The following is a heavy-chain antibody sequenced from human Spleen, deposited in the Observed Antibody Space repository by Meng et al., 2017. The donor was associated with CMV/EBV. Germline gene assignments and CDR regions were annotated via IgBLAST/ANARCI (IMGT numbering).Heavy chain of an antibody. V-gene: IGHV3-7*01. CDR2: IKGDGSET. CDR3: ARDNDGKDY. J-gene: IGHJ4*02. CDR1: GFTFSSYW. Sequence: GGSLRLSCAASGFTFSSYWMSWVRQPPGKGLEWVANIKGDGSETYYVDSVKGRFTISRDNAKNSLYLQMNSLRVEDTAVYYCARDNDGKDYWGQGTLVTVSS. D-gene: IGHD5-24*01.